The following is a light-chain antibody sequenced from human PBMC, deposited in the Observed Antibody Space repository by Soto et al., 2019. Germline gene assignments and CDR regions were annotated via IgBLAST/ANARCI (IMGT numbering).Light chain of an antibody. CDR2: GAS. CDR1: QSVSSN. J-gene: IGKJ5*01. Sequence: EIVMTQSPATLSVSPGERSTLSCRASQSVSSNLAWYQQKHGQAPRLXXYGASTRATGIPARFSGSGSGTEFTLTISSLQSEDFAVYYCQQYDNWPPITFGQGTRLEIK. V-gene: IGKV3-15*01. CDR3: QQYDNWPPIT.